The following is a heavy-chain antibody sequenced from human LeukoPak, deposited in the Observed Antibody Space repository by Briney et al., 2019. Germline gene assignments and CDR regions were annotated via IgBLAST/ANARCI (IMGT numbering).Heavy chain of an antibody. CDR1: GFTFRDSA. CDR3: AKDIQLST. D-gene: IGHD5-24*01. CDR2: IGASGEST. J-gene: IGHJ3*01. Sequence: GGSLRLSCAASGFTFRDSAMSWVRQAPGKGLEWVSLIGASGESTYYADSVKGRFTISRDNSKNTLSLQMNSLRVEDTAMYFCAKDIQLSTWGLGTMVTVSS. V-gene: IGHV3-23*01.